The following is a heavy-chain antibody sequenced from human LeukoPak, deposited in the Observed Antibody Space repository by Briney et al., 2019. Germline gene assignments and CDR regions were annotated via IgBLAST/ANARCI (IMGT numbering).Heavy chain of an antibody. V-gene: IGHV4-30-4*08. CDR3: ARELGYCSSSNCPP. CDR1: GGSISSGNYY. Sequence: SETLSLTCTVSGGSISSGNYYWSWIRQPPGKGLEWIGYVYYSGTTYYNPSLESRVTISVDTYKNQFSLKLNSVTAADTAMYYCARELGYCSSSNCPPWGQGTLVTVSS. CDR2: VYYSGTT. J-gene: IGHJ4*02. D-gene: IGHD2-2*01.